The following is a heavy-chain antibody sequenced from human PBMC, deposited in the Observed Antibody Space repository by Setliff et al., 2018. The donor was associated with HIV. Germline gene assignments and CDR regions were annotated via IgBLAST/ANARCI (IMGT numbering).Heavy chain of an antibody. CDR2: IRYDGSNK. Sequence: GGSLRLSCAASGFTFSSYGMHWVRQAPGKGLEWVAFIRYDGSNKYYADSVKGRFTISRDNSKNTLYLHMNNLRGDDTAVYYCAKGCGGAGFCYYADYWGQGTVVTVS. D-gene: IGHD2-21*01. CDR3: AKGCGGAGFCYYADY. J-gene: IGHJ4*02. V-gene: IGHV3-30*02. CDR1: GFTFSSYG.